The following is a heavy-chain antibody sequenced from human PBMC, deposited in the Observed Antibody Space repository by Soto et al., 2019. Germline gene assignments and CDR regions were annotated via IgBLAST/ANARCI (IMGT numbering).Heavy chain of an antibody. Sequence: GGSLRLSCAASGFTFDDYAMHWVRQAPGKGLEWVSGISWNSGSIGYADSVKGRFTISRDNAKNSLYLQMNSLRAEDTALYYCAKDERRYCSGGSCLKGMGYWGQGTLDTVSS. CDR3: AKDERRYCSGGSCLKGMGY. CDR2: ISWNSGSI. CDR1: GFTFDDYA. D-gene: IGHD2-15*01. J-gene: IGHJ4*02. V-gene: IGHV3-9*01.